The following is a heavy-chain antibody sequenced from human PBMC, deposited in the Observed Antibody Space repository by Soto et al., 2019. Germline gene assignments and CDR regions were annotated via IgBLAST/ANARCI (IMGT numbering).Heavy chain of an antibody. D-gene: IGHD3-10*01. V-gene: IGHV3-11*05. CDR1: GFTFSDYY. J-gene: IGHJ4*02. Sequence: PGGSLRLSCAASGFTFSDYYMSWIRQAPGKGLEWVSYISSSSSYTNYADSVKGRFTISRDNAKNSLYLQMNSLRAEDTAVYYCARGSRELTTRVDYWGQGTLVTVSS. CDR2: ISSSSSYT. CDR3: ARGSRELTTRVDY.